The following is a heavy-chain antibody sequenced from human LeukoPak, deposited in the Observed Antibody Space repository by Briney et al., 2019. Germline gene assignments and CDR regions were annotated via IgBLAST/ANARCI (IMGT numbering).Heavy chain of an antibody. Sequence: GGSLRLSCAAAGFTVSTNYMSWVRQAPGKGLVWVSVIYSGGSTYYADSVKGRFTISRDISKNTLYLQMNSLRAEDTAVYYCARGSGSYYWFDYWGQGTLVTVSS. CDR1: GFTVSTNY. V-gene: IGHV3-66*01. J-gene: IGHJ4*02. CDR3: ARGSGSYYWFDY. CDR2: IYSGGST. D-gene: IGHD1-26*01.